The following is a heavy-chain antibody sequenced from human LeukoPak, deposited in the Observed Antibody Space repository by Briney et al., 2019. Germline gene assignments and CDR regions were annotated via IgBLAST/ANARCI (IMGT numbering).Heavy chain of an antibody. V-gene: IGHV3-21*01. CDR1: GFTFSTYR. D-gene: IGHD6-19*01. CDR2: ISSSSSYI. Sequence: GGSLRLSCAASGFTFSTYRMNWVRQAPGKGLEWVSSISSSSSYIYYADSVKGRFTISRDNAKNSLYLQMNSLRAEDTAVYYCARGVGSSGWYLGFDYWGQGTLVTVSS. J-gene: IGHJ4*02. CDR3: ARGVGSSGWYLGFDY.